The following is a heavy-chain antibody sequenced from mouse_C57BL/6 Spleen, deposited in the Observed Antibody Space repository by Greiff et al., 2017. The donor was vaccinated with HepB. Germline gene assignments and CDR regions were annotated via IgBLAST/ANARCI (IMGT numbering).Heavy chain of an antibody. D-gene: IGHD1-1*01. V-gene: IGHV1-82*01. Sequence: VQLQQSGPELVKPGASVKISCKASGYAFSSSWMNWVKQRPGKGLEWIGRIYPGDGDTNYNGKFKGKATLTADKSSSTAYMQLSSLTSEDSAVYSCARVNNCYGSSLDYWGQGTTLTVSS. J-gene: IGHJ2*01. CDR1: GYAFSSSW. CDR3: ARVNNCYGSSLDY. CDR2: IYPGDGDT.